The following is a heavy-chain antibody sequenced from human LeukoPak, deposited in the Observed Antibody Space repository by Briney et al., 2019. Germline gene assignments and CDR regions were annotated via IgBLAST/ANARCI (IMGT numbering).Heavy chain of an antibody. V-gene: IGHV4-34*01. D-gene: IGHD3-22*01. J-gene: IGHJ6*03. Sequence: PSETLSLTCAVYGGSFSGYYWSWIRQPPGKGLEWIGEINHSGSTNYNPSLKSRVTISVDTSKNQFSLKLSSVTAADTTVYYCARGSRHYYDSRIYYMDVWRKGTTVTVSS. CDR1: GGSFSGYY. CDR3: ARGSRHYYDSRIYYMDV. CDR2: INHSGST.